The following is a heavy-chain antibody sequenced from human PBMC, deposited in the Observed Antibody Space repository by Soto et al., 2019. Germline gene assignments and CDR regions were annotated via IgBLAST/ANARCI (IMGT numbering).Heavy chain of an antibody. J-gene: IGHJ4*02. CDR1: GFTFSSYA. CDR3: AITMIVVAAGGWSIDY. D-gene: IGHD3-22*01. Sequence: EVQLLESGGGLVQPGGSLRLSCAASGFTFSSYAMSWVRQAPGKGLEWVSAISGSGGSTYYADSVKGRFTISRDNSKNTLYLQKISLRAEDTAVYYCAITMIVVAAGGWSIDYWGQGTLVTVSS. V-gene: IGHV3-23*01. CDR2: ISGSGGST.